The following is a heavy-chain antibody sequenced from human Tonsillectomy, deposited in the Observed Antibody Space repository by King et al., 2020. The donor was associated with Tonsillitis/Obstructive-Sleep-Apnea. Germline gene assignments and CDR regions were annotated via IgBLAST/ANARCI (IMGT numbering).Heavy chain of an antibody. V-gene: IGHV4-34*01. CDR2: IDHSGST. Sequence: VQLQQWGAGLLKPSETLSLTCAVYGGSFSGYYWSWIRQPPGKGLEWIGEIDHSGSTNSNPSLKSRITISVDTSNNLFSLKLSSVTAADTAVYYCARASAAFDIWGQGTMVTVSS. D-gene: IGHD6-6*01. J-gene: IGHJ3*02. CDR3: ARASAAFDI. CDR1: GGSFSGYY.